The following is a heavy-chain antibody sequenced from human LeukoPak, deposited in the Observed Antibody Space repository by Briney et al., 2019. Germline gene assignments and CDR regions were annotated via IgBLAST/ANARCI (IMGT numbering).Heavy chain of an antibody. CDR2: ISYDGSNK. CDR1: GFTFSSYA. V-gene: IGHV3-30-3*01. J-gene: IGHJ4*02. Sequence: GGSLRLSCAASGFTFSSYAMHWVRQAPGKGLEWVAVISYDGSNKHYADSVKGRFTISRDNSKNTLYLQMNSLRAEDTAVYYCAREAVAGTDYYFDYWGQGTLVTVSS. D-gene: IGHD6-19*01. CDR3: AREAVAGTDYYFDY.